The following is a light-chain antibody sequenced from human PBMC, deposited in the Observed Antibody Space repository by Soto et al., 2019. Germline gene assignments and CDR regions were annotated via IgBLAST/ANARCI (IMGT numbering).Light chain of an antibody. CDR1: SSDVGGYNY. J-gene: IGLJ1*01. CDR2: DVS. V-gene: IGLV2-14*01. CDR3: SSYTRRSTYV. Sequence: QSALTQPASVSVSPGESIAISCTGTSSDVGGYNYVSWYQQHPGKAPKLMIYDVSNRPSGVSNRFSGSKSGNTASLTISGLQAEDEADYYCSSYTRRSTYVFGTGTKVTVL.